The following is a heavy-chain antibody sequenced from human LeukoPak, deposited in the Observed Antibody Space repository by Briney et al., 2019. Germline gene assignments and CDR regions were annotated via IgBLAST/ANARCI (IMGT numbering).Heavy chain of an antibody. D-gene: IGHD2-21*02. CDR1: GYTFTGYY. Sequence: ASVKVSFKASGYTFTGYYMHWVRQAPGQGLEWMGWINPNSGGTNYAQEFQGRVTMTRDTSISTAYMELSRLRSDDTAVYYCARTGIAYCGGDCLVVVDYWGQGTLVTVSS. V-gene: IGHV1-2*02. CDR2: INPNSGGT. CDR3: ARTGIAYCGGDCLVVVDY. J-gene: IGHJ4*02.